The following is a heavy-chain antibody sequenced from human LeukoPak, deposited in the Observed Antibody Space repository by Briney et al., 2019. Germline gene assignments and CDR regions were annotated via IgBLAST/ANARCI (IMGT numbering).Heavy chain of an antibody. Sequence: SETLSLTCAVYGGSFSGYYWSWIRQPPGKGLEGIGEINHSGSTNYNPSLKSRVTISVDTSKNQFSLKLSSVTAADTAVYYCARGPRTTYYYDSSGYYRYYFDYWGQGTLVTVSS. J-gene: IGHJ4*02. CDR3: ARGPRTTYYYDSSGYYRYYFDY. CDR2: INHSGST. V-gene: IGHV4-34*01. CDR1: GGSFSGYY. D-gene: IGHD3-22*01.